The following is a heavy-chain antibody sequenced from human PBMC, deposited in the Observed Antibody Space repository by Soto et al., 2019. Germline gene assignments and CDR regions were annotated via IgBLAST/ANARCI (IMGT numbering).Heavy chain of an antibody. CDR2: ISSSSSTI. CDR1: GFTFSSYS. CDR3: ARGEGDYEWCSYRTYNRFDP. J-gene: IGHJ5*02. V-gene: IGHV3-48*02. Sequence: EVQLVESGGGLVQPGGSLRLSCAASGFTFSSYSMNWVRQAPGKGLEWVSYISSSSSTIYYADSVKGRFTISRDNAKNSLDRQMNYLRDEDTTAYYCARGEGDYEWCSYRTYNRFDPWGQVTLVTVSS. D-gene: IGHD3-16*02.